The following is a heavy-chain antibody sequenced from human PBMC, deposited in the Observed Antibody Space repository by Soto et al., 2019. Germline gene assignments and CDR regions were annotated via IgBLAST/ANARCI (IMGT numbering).Heavy chain of an antibody. J-gene: IGHJ6*02. D-gene: IGHD3-3*01. CDR3: ARDASYYSLWSGHCPSRNGMDV. CDR2: IWYDGSKK. CDR1: GFTFSSFG. V-gene: IGHV3-33*01. Sequence: ESGGGVVQPGRSLRLSCAASGFTFSSFGMHWVRQAPGKGLEWVSLIWYDGSKKSYGDSVKGRFTISRDNSRNTVYLQMNSLRADDTAVYYCARDASYYSLWSGHCPSRNGMDVWGQGTTVTVSS.